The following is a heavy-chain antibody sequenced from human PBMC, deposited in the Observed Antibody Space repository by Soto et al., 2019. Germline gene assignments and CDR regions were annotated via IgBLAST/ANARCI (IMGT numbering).Heavy chain of an antibody. CDR1: RGSFGSCS. CDR3: ARRPVWDY. D-gene: IGHD3-16*01. Sequence: SVEPSSKARRGSFGSCSMSWPRQATGQGLEWMGWMNPNSGNTGYAQKFQGRVTMTRNTSISTAYMELSSLRFEDTAVYYCARRPVWDYWGQGPLLTLSS. CDR2: MNPNSGNT. J-gene: IGHJ4*02. V-gene: IGHV1-8*02.